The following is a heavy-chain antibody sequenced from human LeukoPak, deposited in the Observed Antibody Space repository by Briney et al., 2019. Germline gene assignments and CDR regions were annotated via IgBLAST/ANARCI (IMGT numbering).Heavy chain of an antibody. CDR2: IKQDGSEK. CDR3: ARDAASGSSST. Sequence: PGGSLRLSCAASGFTFSSYAMSWVRQAPGKGLEWVANIKQDGSEKYYVDSVKGRFTISRDNAKTSLYLQMNSLRAEDTAVYYCARDAASGSSSTWGQGTLVTVSS. D-gene: IGHD1-26*01. CDR1: GFTFSSYA. J-gene: IGHJ5*02. V-gene: IGHV3-7*01.